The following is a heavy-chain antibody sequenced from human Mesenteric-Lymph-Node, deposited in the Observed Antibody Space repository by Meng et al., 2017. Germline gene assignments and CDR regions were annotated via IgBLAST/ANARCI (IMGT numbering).Heavy chain of an antibody. CDR2: IIPIFGTA. D-gene: IGHD3-3*01. J-gene: IGHJ4*02. CDR1: GGTFSSYA. CDR3: ARGGGVVMPYHDS. Sequence: SVKVSCKASGGTFSSYAISWVRQAPGQGLEWMGGIIPIFGTANYAQKFQGRVTISADMSTGTAFMDLSSLTPDDTAVYYCARGGGVVMPYHDSWGQGTLVTVSS. V-gene: IGHV1-69*06.